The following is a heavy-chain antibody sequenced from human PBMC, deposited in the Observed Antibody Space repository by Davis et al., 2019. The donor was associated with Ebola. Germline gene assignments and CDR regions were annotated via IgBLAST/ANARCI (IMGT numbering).Heavy chain of an antibody. Sequence: SETLSLTCAVYVGSFRGYYWSWVRQPPGKGLEWIGEINYSGGTNYSPSLKSRVTISADTSKNQFSLKLNSVTAADTAVYYCARDHNIGGYYYYGMDVWGQGTTVTVSS. J-gene: IGHJ6*02. CDR3: ARDHNIGGYYYYGMDV. D-gene: IGHD3-10*01. V-gene: IGHV4-34*01. CDR1: VGSFRGYY. CDR2: INYSGGT.